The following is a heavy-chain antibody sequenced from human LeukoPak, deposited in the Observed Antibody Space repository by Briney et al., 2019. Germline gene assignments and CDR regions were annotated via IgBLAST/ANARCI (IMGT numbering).Heavy chain of an antibody. J-gene: IGHJ6*02. CDR1: GFTFSGYA. CDR2: ISSNGGST. V-gene: IGHV3-64*01. CDR3: ARKTGGMDV. Sequence: GGSLRLSCAASGFTFSGYAMHWVRQAPGKGLEYVSAISSNGGSTYYANSVKGRFTISRDNSKNTLYLQMGSLRAEDMAVYYCARKTGGMDVWGQGTTVTVSS.